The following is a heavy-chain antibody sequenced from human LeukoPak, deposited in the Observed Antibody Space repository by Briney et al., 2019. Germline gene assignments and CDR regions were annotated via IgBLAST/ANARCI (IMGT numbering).Heavy chain of an antibody. CDR1: GYSFTSYW. D-gene: IGHD2-2*01. Sequence: GEALKISCKGSGYSFTSYWIGWVRQMPGKGLEGMGMIYPGDSDTRYSPSFQGQVTISADKSISTAYLQWSSLNASDTAMYYCARGYCSSPSCYLDHWGQGTLVTVSS. J-gene: IGHJ4*02. CDR3: ARGYCSSPSCYLDH. V-gene: IGHV5-51*01. CDR2: IYPGDSDT.